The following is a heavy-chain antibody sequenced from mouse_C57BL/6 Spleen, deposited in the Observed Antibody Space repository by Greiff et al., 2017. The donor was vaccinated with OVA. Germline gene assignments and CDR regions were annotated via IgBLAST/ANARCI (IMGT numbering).Heavy chain of an antibody. J-gene: IGHJ2*01. CDR2: ISYDGSN. Sequence: EVQLQASGPGLVKPSQSLSLTCSVTGYSITSGYYWNWIRQFPGNKLEWMGYISYDGSNNYNPSLKNRISITRDTSKNQFFLKLNSVTTEDTATYYCASNSNWYYFDYWGQGTTLTVSS. CDR1: GYSITSGYY. CDR3: ASNSNWYYFDY. D-gene: IGHD2-5*01. V-gene: IGHV3-6*01.